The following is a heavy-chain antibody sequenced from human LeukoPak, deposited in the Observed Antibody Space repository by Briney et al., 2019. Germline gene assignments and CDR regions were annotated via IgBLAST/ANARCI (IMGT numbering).Heavy chain of an antibody. V-gene: IGHV4-34*01. Sequence: SETLSLTRAVYGGSFSGYYWSWIRQPPGKGLEWIGEINHSGSTNYNPSLKSRVTISVDTSKNQFSLKLSSVTAADTAVYYCARESVSYSSSWYFDYWGQGTLVTVSS. CDR2: INHSGST. D-gene: IGHD6-13*01. CDR3: ARESVSYSSSWYFDY. J-gene: IGHJ4*02. CDR1: GGSFSGYY.